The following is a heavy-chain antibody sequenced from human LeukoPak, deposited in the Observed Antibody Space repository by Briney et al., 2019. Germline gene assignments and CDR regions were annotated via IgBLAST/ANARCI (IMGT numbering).Heavy chain of an antibody. Sequence: SAPTLSNPTPALTLTCTFSGFSRRTRGAGVGWIRQPPGKDLEWLALNYWNDGKRYTPSLKSRLTITKDTTKNHVVLTMTNMDPVDTATYFCAHHSTMYYFDYLGQGTLVTVS. CDR1: GFSRRTRGAG. J-gene: IGHJ4*02. V-gene: IGHV2-5*01. CDR2: NYWNDGK. CDR3: AHHSTMYYFDY. D-gene: IGHD1-14*01.